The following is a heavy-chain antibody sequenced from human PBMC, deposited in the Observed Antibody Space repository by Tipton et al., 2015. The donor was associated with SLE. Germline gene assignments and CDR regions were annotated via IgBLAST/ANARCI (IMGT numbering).Heavy chain of an antibody. V-gene: IGHV4-59*01. J-gene: IGHJ2*01. CDR2: IYYSGST. CDR1: GGSISSYY. CDR3: ASAVVVNNDWYFDL. D-gene: IGHD3-22*01. Sequence: TLSLTCTVSGGSISSYYWSWIRQPPGKGLEWIGYIYYSGSTNYNPSLKSRVTISVDTSKNQFSLKLSSVTAADPAVYYCASAVVVNNDWYFDLWGRGTLVTVSS.